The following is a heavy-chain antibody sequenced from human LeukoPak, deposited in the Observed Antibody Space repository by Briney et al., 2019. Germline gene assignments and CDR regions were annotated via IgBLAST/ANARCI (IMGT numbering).Heavy chain of an antibody. CDR1: GGSISSYY. V-gene: IGHV4-59*01. Sequence: SETLSLTCTVSGGSISSYYWSWIRQPPGKGLEWIGYIYYSGSTNYNPSLKSRVTISVDTSKNQFSLKLSSVTAADTAVYYCARRIDYDFWSGYYPNWGQGTLVTVSS. CDR3: ARRIDYDFWSGYYPN. CDR2: IYYSGST. D-gene: IGHD3-3*01. J-gene: IGHJ4*02.